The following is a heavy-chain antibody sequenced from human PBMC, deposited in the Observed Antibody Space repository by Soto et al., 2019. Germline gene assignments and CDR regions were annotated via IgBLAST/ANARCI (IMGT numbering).Heavy chain of an antibody. CDR3: ARRMSVLRFLEWPWGLRFDP. CDR1: GGSFSGYY. CDR2: INHSGST. J-gene: IGHJ5*02. D-gene: IGHD3-3*01. V-gene: IGHV4-34*01. Sequence: PSETLSLTCAVYGGSFSGYYWSWIRQPPGKGLEWIGEINHSGSTNYNPSLKSRVTISVDTSKNQFSLKRSSVTAADTAVYYCARRMSVLRFLEWPWGLRFDPWGQGTLVTVS.